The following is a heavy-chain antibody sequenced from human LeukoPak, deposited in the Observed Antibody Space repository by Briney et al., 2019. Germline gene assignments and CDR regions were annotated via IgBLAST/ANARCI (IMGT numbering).Heavy chain of an antibody. Sequence: PSETLSLTCAVYGGSFSGYYWGWLRQPPGKGLEWIGEINHSGSTNYNPSLKSRVTISVDTSKNQFSLKLSSVTAADTAVYYCARGYSYGYRVPNWFDPWGQGTLVTVSS. D-gene: IGHD5-18*01. CDR1: GGSFSGYY. J-gene: IGHJ5*02. V-gene: IGHV4-34*01. CDR3: ARGYSYGYRVPNWFDP. CDR2: INHSGST.